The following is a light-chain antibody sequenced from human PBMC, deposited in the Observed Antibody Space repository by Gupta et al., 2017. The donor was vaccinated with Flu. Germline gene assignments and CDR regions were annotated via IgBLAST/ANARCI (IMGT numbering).Light chain of an antibody. J-gene: IGKJ1*01. CDR1: QSVRNY. CDR3: QQTNNAPRT. V-gene: IGKV1-39*01. CDR2: ASS. Sequence: DIQMTQSPSSLSASVGDRVTMTCRASQSVRNYINWYQQKPGKAPKLLIYASSSLQRGVPSRFSGGGFETDFSLTISRLQLEDFATYYCQQTNNAPRTFGQGTMV.